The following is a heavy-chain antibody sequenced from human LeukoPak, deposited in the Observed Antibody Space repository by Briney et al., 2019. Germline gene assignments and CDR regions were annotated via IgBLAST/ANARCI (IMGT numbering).Heavy chain of an antibody. D-gene: IGHD5-24*01. CDR3: AKIGRDGYAGEFDY. V-gene: IGHV3-66*02. J-gene: IGHJ4*02. CDR2: IYSGGST. CDR1: RFTFRSNY. Sequence: GGSLRLSCSASRFTFRSNYMSWVRQAPGKGLEWVSVIYSGGSTYYSNSVKGRFTISIDNSKNTLYLQMNSLRAEDTAVYYCAKIGRDGYAGEFDYWGQGTLVTVSS.